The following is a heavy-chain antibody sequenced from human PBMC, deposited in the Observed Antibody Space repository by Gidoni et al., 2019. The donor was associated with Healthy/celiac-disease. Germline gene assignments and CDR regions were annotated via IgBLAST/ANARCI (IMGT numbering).Heavy chain of an antibody. Sequence: TNYNPSLKSRVTISVDKSKNQFSLKLSSVTAADTAVYYCARDKIIAAAATGWFDPWGQGTLVTVSS. CDR2: T. V-gene: IGHV4-4*02. D-gene: IGHD6-13*01. J-gene: IGHJ5*02. CDR3: ARDKIIAAAATGWFDP.